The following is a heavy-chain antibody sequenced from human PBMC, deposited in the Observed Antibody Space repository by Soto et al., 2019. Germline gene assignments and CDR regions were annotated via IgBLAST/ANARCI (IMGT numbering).Heavy chain of an antibody. V-gene: IGHV1-18*01. CDR3: ARDGISGAEPFEI. Sequence: QVQLVQSGAEVKMPGASVKVSCKASGYTFINYVISWVRQAPGQGLEWMGWISAYNGNLNYAQKIQGRVTMTTDASTTTAYMGLRSLRSDDTAVYYCARDGISGAEPFEIWGQGTMVTVSS. J-gene: IGHJ3*02. CDR2: ISAYNGNL. D-gene: IGHD1-20*01. CDR1: GYTFINYV.